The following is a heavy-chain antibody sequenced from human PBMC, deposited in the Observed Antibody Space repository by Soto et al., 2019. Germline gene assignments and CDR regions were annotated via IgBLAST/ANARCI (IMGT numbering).Heavy chain of an antibody. J-gene: IGHJ3*02. CDR1: YW. Sequence: YWSWLRQMPGKGLEWVGIIYPGNSNTMYSPSFQGQVTISADTALSTTYLQWDTLKPSDTAIYFCASDSHCDGGNCPMGGFDMWGQGTMVTVSS. D-gene: IGHD2-15*01. CDR3: ASDSHCDGGNCPMGGFDM. V-gene: IGHV5-51*01. CDR2: IYPGNSNT.